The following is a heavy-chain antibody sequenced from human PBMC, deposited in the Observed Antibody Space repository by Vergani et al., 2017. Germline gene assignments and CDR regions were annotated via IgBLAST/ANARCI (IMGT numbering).Heavy chain of an antibody. CDR2: IYHSGST. CDR3: ARSGYSSSWYSG. J-gene: IGHJ4*02. D-gene: IGHD6-13*01. V-gene: IGHV4-59*08. Sequence: QVQLQESGPGLVKPSETLSLTCTVSGGSISSYYWSWIRQPPGKGLEWIGSIYHSGSTYYNPSLKSRVTISVDTSKNQFSLKLSSVTAADTAVYYCARSGYSSSWYSGWGQGTLVTVSS. CDR1: GGSISSYY.